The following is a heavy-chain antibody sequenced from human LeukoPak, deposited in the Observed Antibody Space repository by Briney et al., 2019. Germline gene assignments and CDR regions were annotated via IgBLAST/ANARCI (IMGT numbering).Heavy chain of an antibody. J-gene: IGHJ6*02. D-gene: IGHD1-20*01. CDR1: GGSISSYY. CDR2: IYYSGST. CDR3: ARATTGYNWNHFYYYYYGMDV. V-gene: IGHV4-59*01. Sequence: SETLSLTCTVSGGSISSYYWSWIRQPPGKGLEWIGYIYYSGSTNYNPSLKSRVTISVDTSKNQFSLKLSSVTAADTAVYYCARATTGYNWNHFYYYYYGMDVWGQGTTVTVSS.